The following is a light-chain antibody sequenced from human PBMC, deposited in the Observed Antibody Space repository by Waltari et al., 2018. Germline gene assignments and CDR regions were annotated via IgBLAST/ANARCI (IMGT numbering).Light chain of an antibody. J-gene: IGKJ5*01. CDR1: QSVGSN. Sequence: EVVMTQSPATLSVAPGETATLSCRASQSVGSNLAWYHQNPGQSPRLLIYGASTRATGIPARFSGSGSGTEFTLSISSLQSEDFAVYYCQQFNNWPPITFGQGTRLDIK. CDR3: QQFNNWPPIT. V-gene: IGKV3-15*01. CDR2: GAS.